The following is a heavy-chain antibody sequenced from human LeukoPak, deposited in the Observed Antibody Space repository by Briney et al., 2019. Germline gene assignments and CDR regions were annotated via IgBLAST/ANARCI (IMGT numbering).Heavy chain of an antibody. D-gene: IGHD1-26*01. CDR3: ARENSGSYREFDY. J-gene: IGHJ4*02. Sequence: PSETLSLTCTVSGYSISSGYYWGWIRQPPGKGLEWIGSIYHSGSTYYNPPLKSRVTISVDTSKNQFSLKLSSVTAADTAVFYCARENSGSYREFDYWGQGTLVTVSS. V-gene: IGHV4-38-2*02. CDR2: IYHSGST. CDR1: GYSISSGYY.